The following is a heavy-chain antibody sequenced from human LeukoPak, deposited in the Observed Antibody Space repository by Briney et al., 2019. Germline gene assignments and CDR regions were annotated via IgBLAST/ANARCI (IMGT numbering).Heavy chain of an antibody. Sequence: SETLSLTCTVSGGSISGYYWSWIRQPPGKGLEWIGEINHSGSTNYNPSLKSRVTISVDTSKNQFSLKLSSVTAADTAVYYCARGSRWFDPWGQGTLVTVSS. CDR2: INHSGST. CDR3: ARGSRWFDP. J-gene: IGHJ5*02. V-gene: IGHV4-34*01. CDR1: GGSISGYY.